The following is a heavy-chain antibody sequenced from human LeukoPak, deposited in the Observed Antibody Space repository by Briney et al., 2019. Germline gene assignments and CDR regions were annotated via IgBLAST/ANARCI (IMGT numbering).Heavy chain of an antibody. CDR1: GGSISSSSYY. CDR3: AGHPRGRGYSYGPDN. Sequence: PSETLSLTCTVSGGSISSSSYYWGWIRQPPGKGLEWIGSIYYSGSTYYNPSLKSRVTISVDTSKNQFSLKLSSVTAADTAVYYCAGHPRGRGYSYGPDNWGQGTLVTVSS. D-gene: IGHD5-18*01. V-gene: IGHV4-39*01. J-gene: IGHJ4*02. CDR2: IYYSGST.